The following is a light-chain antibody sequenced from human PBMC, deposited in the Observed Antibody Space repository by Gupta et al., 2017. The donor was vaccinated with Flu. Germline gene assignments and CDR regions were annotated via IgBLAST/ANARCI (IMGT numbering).Light chain of an antibody. CDR3: AAWDDSRSGVV. CDR2: RNN. CDR1: SSDVGSNY. J-gene: IGLJ2*01. V-gene: IGLV1-47*01. Sequence: QSVLTQPPSAPRAPGQRVTISCSGSSSDVGSNYVYWYQQRPGTAPKLLIYRNNQRPSGVPDRFSGSKSGTSASLAISGLRAEDEADYYCAAWDDSRSGVVFGGGTKLTVL.